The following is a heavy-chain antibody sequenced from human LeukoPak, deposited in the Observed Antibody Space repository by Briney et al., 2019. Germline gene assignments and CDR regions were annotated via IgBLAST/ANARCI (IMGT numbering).Heavy chain of an antibody. CDR1: GFTFSSYS. CDR2: ISSSSSTI. CDR3: ARVIEPHIGFGSALDHRPYNWFDP. V-gene: IGHV3-48*01. Sequence: GGSLRLSCAASGFTFSSYSMNWVRQAPGKGLEWVSYISSSSSTIYYADSVKGRFTISRDNAKNSLYLQMNSLRAEDTAVYYCARVIEPHIGFGSALDHRPYNWFDPWGQGTLVTVSS. J-gene: IGHJ5*02. D-gene: IGHD1-14*01.